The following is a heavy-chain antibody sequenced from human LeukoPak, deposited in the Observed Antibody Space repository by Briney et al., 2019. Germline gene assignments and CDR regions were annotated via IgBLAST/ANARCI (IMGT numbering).Heavy chain of an antibody. CDR2: ISYDGSNK. D-gene: IGHD3-3*01. J-gene: IGHJ4*02. Sequence: HPGGSLRLSCAASGFTFSSYGMHWVRQAPGKGLEWVAVISYDGSNKYYADSVKGRFTISRDNSKNTLYLQMNSLRAEDTAVYYCAKDPAKLRSRGYYFDCWGQGTLVTVSS. CDR3: AKDPAKLRSRGYYFDC. CDR1: GFTFSSYG. V-gene: IGHV3-30*18.